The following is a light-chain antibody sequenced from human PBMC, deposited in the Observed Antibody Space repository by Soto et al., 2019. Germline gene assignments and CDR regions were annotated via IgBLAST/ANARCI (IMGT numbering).Light chain of an antibody. Sequence: DIQMTQSPSTLSASVGDRVTITCLASQSVTNWLAWYQQKPGKAPNLLIYDASRLQSGIPSRFSGSGSGTEFTPTISSLQPDDFATSYCQQYTTYPYTFGQGTKLEIK. CDR1: QSVTNW. V-gene: IGKV1-5*01. CDR3: QQYTTYPYT. CDR2: DAS. J-gene: IGKJ2*01.